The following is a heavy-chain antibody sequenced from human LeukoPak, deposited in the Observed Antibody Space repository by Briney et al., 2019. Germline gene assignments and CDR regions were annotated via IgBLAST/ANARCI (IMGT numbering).Heavy chain of an antibody. CDR2: IIPILGIA. CDR1: GGTFSSYA. CDR3: AGGGNYYDSSGYSDY. D-gene: IGHD3-22*01. Sequence: SVKVSCKASGGTFSSYAISWVRQAPGQGLEWMGRIIPILGIANYAQKFQGRVTITADKSTSTAYMELSSLRSEDTAVYYCAGGGNYYDSSGYSDYWGQGTLVTVSS. V-gene: IGHV1-69*04. J-gene: IGHJ4*02.